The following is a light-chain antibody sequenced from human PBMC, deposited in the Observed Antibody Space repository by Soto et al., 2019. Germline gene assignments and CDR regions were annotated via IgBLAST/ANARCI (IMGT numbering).Light chain of an antibody. V-gene: IGKV3-20*01. CDR1: QSVSSY. CDR3: QQYGSSPST. J-gene: IGKJ5*01. Sequence: EIVLTQSPGTLSLSPGERATLSCRASQSVSSYLAWYQQKPGQAPRLLIYGASNRATGIPGRFSGSGSGTDFTLTIIRLEPEDFAVYYCQQYGSSPSTFGQGTRLEIK. CDR2: GAS.